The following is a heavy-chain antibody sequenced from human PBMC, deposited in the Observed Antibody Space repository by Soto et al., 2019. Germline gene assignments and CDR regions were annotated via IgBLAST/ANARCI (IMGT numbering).Heavy chain of an antibody. CDR3: ASNWVAAFDY. CDR2: ISYDGSNK. J-gene: IGHJ4*02. Sequence: ESGGGVVQPGRSLRLSCAASGFTFSSYAMHWVRQAPGKGLEWVAVISYDGSNKYYADSVKGRFTISRDNSKNTLYLQMNSLRAEDTAVYYCASNWVAAFDYWGQGTLVTVSS. D-gene: IGHD1-1*01. CDR1: GFTFSSYA. V-gene: IGHV3-30-3*01.